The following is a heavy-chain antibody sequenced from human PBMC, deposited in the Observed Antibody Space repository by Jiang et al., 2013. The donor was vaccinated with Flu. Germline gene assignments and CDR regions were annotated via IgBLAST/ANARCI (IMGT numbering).Heavy chain of an antibody. Sequence: VQLLESGGGLVQPGGSLRLSCAASGFTFSSYAMSWVRQAPGKGLEWVSAISGSGGSTYYADSVKGRFTISRDNSKNTLYLQMNSLRAEDTAVYYCAKDGYCSSTSCYDGMDVWGQGTTVTVSS. V-gene: IGHV3-23*01. CDR3: AKDGYCSSTSCYDGMDV. J-gene: IGHJ6*02. CDR1: GFTFSSYA. CDR2: ISGSGGST. D-gene: IGHD2-2*03.